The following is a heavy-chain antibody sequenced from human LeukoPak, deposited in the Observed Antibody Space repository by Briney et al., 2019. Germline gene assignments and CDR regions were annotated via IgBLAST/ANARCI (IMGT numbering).Heavy chain of an antibody. CDR1: GFTFSSYG. J-gene: IGHJ4*02. V-gene: IGHV3-30*18. CDR2: ISYDGSNK. Sequence: PGGSLRLSCAASGFTFSSYGMHWVRRAPGKGLEWVAVISYDGSNKYYADSVKGRFTISRDNSKNTLYLQMNSLRAEDTAVYYCAKDQLLWFGESYYFDYWGQGTLVTVSS. CDR3: AKDQLLWFGESYYFDY. D-gene: IGHD3-10*01.